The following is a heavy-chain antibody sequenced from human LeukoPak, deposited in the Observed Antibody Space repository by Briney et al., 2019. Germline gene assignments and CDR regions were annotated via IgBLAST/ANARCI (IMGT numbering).Heavy chain of an antibody. CDR1: GGSISSGGYS. CDR3: GRVNWILDY. CDR2: IYHSGST. D-gene: IGHD1-1*01. Sequence: QPSETLSLTCAVSGGSISSGGYSWSWIRQPPGKGLEWIGYIYHSGSTYYNPSLKSRVTISVDTSKNQFSLKVNSVTAADTAVYYCGRVNWILDYLGQGTQVTVSS. J-gene: IGHJ4*02. V-gene: IGHV4-30-2*01.